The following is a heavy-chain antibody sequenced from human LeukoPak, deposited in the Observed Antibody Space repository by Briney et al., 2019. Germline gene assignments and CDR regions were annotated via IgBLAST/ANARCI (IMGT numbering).Heavy chain of an antibody. CDR3: AKGGKWDVTPFDY. V-gene: IGHV3-23*01. D-gene: IGHD1-26*01. CDR2: ISGGGGST. Sequence: PGGSLRLSCAASGFTLSSYAMTWVRQAPGKGLEWVSTISGGGGSTYYADSVKGRFTISRDNSKNTLYLQVNSLRAEDTAVYYCAKGGKWDVTPFDYWGQGTLVTVSS. J-gene: IGHJ4*02. CDR1: GFTLSSYA.